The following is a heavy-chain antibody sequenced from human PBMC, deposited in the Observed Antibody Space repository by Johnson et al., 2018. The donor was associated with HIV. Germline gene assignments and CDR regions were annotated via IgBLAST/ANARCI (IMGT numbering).Heavy chain of an antibody. V-gene: IGHV3-9*01. CDR3: ARVIRTVVGGDAFDI. D-gene: IGHD3-22*01. CDR1: GFTFDDYA. CDR2: ISWNSGSI. J-gene: IGHJ3*02. Sequence: VQLVESGGGLVQPGRSLRLSCAASGFTFDDYAMHWVRQAPGKGLEWVSGISWNSGSIGYADSVKGRFTISRDNAKNSLYLQMNSLRAEDTALYHCARVIRTVVGGDAFDIWGQGTMVTVSS.